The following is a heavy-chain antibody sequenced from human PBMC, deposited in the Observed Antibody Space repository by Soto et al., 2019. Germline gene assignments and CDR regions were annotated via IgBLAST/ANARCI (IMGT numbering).Heavy chain of an antibody. CDR2: ISYDGSNA. Sequence: EQLVESGGGVVQPGTSLRLSCTASGFSFSTYAMYWVRQAPGKGLEWVAIISYDGSNAQYADSVKGRFTVARDNSKNTLYLKMHSLTAEDTAVYYCARDGGGFGELLLNSYDAFDLWGQGKLVTVSS. D-gene: IGHD3-10*01. CDR1: GFSFSTYA. CDR3: ARDGGGFGELLLNSYDAFDL. J-gene: IGHJ3*01. V-gene: IGHV3-30*04.